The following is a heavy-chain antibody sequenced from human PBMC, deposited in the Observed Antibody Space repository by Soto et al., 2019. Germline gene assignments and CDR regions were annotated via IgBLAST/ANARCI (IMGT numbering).Heavy chain of an antibody. J-gene: IGHJ6*03. Sequence: EVQLLESGGGLVQPGGSLRLSCAASGFTFSSYAMTWVRQPQGQGLEWVSSISGSGARTYYADSVKGRFTIPRDNSKNTLYWEMNRLRAEGTAVYDCAKYITGTTPYYYYYMDVWGRGTTVTVSS. D-gene: IGHD1-7*01. CDR2: ISGSGART. V-gene: IGHV3-23*01. CDR3: AKYITGTTPYYYYYMDV. CDR1: GFTFSSYA.